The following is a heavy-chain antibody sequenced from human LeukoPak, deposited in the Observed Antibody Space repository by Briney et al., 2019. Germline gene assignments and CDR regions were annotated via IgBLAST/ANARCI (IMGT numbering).Heavy chain of an antibody. CDR1: GFTFSSYS. CDR2: ISSSSSYI. Sequence: PGGSLRLSCAASGFTFSSYSMNWVRQAPGKGLEWVSSISSSSSYIYYADSVKGRFTISRDNAKNSLYLQMNSLRAEDTAVYYCARDLGSGWYVDYRGQGTLVTVSS. CDR3: ARDLGSGWYVDY. D-gene: IGHD6-19*01. V-gene: IGHV3-21*01. J-gene: IGHJ4*02.